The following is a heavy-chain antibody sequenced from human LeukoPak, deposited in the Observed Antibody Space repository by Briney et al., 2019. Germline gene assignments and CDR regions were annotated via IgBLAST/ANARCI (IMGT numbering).Heavy chain of an antibody. CDR1: GFTFSTYS. Sequence: PGGSLRLSCAASGFTFSTYSMNWVRQAPGKGLVWVSRINSDGSSNTYADSVKGRFTISRDNAKNTLYLQMNSLRAEDTAVYYCARGRSSSSWYYFDYWGQGTLVTVSS. V-gene: IGHV3-74*01. J-gene: IGHJ4*02. CDR3: ARGRSSSSWYYFDY. CDR2: INSDGSSN. D-gene: IGHD6-13*01.